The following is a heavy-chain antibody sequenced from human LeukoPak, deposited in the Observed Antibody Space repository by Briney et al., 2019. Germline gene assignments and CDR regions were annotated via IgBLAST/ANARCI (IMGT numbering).Heavy chain of an antibody. Sequence: PSETLSLTCAVYGGSFSGYYWSWIRQPPGKGLEWIGEINHSGSTNYNPSLKSRVTISVDTSKNQFSLKLSSVTAADTAVYYCARLEGGKRGYSYVDRWGQGTLVTVSS. CDR3: ARLEGGKRGYSYVDR. J-gene: IGHJ5*02. V-gene: IGHV4-34*01. CDR2: INHSGST. D-gene: IGHD5-18*01. CDR1: GGSFSGYY.